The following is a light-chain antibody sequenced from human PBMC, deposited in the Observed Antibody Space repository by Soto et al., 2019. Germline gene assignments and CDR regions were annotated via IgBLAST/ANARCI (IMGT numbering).Light chain of an antibody. CDR3: QQYNSYPTT. CDR1: QTVVRW. V-gene: IGKV1-5*03. CDR2: MAS. Sequence: DVQMTQSPSTLSASIGDTVTITCRASQTVVRWLAWYHQKPVRPPKLLIYMASILASGVPSRFSGRGSGTEFTLTISGLQPDDLGTYYCQQYNSYPTTFGEGTKLEI. J-gene: IGKJ2*01.